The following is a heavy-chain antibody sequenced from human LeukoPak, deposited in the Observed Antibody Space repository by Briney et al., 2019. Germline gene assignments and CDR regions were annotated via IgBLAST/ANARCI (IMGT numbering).Heavy chain of an antibody. Sequence: GGSLRLSCVASGFTLTTYAMSWVRQAPGKGLEWVSSVSGTGFTTHYADSVKGRFTISRDTSKNILYLEMSSLRAEDTAVYYCAKDGYNWFPFDICGQGTLVAVSS. D-gene: IGHD1-20*01. V-gene: IGHV3-23*01. CDR1: GFTLTTYA. CDR2: VSGTGFTT. J-gene: IGHJ4*02. CDR3: AKDGYNWFPFDI.